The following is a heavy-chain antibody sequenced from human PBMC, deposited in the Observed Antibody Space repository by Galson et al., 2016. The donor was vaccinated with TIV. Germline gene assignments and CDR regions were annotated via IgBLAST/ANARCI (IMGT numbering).Heavy chain of an antibody. Sequence: SLRLPCAASGFIVSGNYMTWVRQAPGKGLEWVSLIYSDGTTNYADSVKGRFTISRDNSKNTVYLQMNSLRGDDTAVYYCARDRRHCGNECYLYYYYGMDVWGQGTTVTVSS. CDR3: ARDRRHCGNECYLYYYYGMDV. J-gene: IGHJ6*02. CDR1: GFIVSGNY. V-gene: IGHV3-66*02. D-gene: IGHD2-21*01. CDR2: IYSDGTT.